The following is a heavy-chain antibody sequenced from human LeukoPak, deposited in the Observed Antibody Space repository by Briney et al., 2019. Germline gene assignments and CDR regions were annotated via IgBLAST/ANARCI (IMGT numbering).Heavy chain of an antibody. CDR3: ARGAPYSSSWYGPVY. D-gene: IGHD6-13*01. J-gene: IGHJ4*02. CDR1: GYTFTSYG. Sequence: SVKVSCKASGYTFTSYGISWVRQAPGQGLEWMGGIIPIFGTANYAQKFQGRVTITTDESTSTAYMELSSLRSEDTAVYYCARGAPYSSSWYGPVYWGQGTLVTVSS. CDR2: IIPIFGTA. V-gene: IGHV1-69*05.